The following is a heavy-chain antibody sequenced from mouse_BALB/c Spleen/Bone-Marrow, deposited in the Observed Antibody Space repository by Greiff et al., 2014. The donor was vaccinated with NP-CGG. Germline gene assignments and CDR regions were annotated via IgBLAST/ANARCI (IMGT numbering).Heavy chain of an antibody. CDR3: ARDIYGRDY. V-gene: IGHV7-3*02. CDR1: GFTLTDYY. D-gene: IGHD1-1*01. Sequence: EVQLQQSGGGLVQPGGSLRLSCATSGFTLTDYYMSWVRQPPGKALEWLGFIRNKANGYTTEYSASVKGRFTISRDNSQSILYLQMNTLRAEDSATYYCARDIYGRDYWGQGTTLTVSS. CDR2: IRNKANGYTT. J-gene: IGHJ2*01.